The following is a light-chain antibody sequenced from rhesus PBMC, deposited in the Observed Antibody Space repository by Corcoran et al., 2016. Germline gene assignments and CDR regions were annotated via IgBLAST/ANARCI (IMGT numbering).Light chain of an antibody. Sequence: DIQMSQSPSSLSASVGDKVTITCRASQGISNALAWYQQKPGKAPKFLIFAASSWESGVPSTFSGIRSGTDFTLTISSLQPEDFATYYCQQGYSTPWTFGQGTKVEIK. CDR3: QQGYSTPWT. V-gene: IGKV1-33*02. CDR2: AAS. CDR1: QGISNA. J-gene: IGKJ1*01.